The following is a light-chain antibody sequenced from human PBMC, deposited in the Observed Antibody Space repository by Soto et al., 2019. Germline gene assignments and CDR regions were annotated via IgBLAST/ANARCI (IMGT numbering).Light chain of an antibody. Sequence: DIQMTQSPSSLSASVGDRVTITCRASQSISSYLNWYQQKPGKAPKLLIYAASSMQSGVPSRFSGSGSGTDHTLTMTSLQPEDFVTYYCQQSYSTPLSFGPGTKVYIK. V-gene: IGKV1-39*01. CDR2: AAS. CDR1: QSISSY. CDR3: QQSYSTPLS. J-gene: IGKJ3*01.